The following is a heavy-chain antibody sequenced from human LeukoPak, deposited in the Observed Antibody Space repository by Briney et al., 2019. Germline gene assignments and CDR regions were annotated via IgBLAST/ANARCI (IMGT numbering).Heavy chain of an antibody. CDR3: AREGVRRDGYNHALTH. J-gene: IGHJ4*02. CDR2: IYHSGST. D-gene: IGHD5-24*01. Sequence: PSETLSLTXTVSGYSISSGYYWGWIRQPPGKGLEWIGSIYHSGSTYYNPSLKSRVTISVDTSKNQFSLKLSSVTAADTAVYYCAREGVRRDGYNHALTHWGQGTLVTVSS. CDR1: GYSISSGYY. V-gene: IGHV4-38-2*02.